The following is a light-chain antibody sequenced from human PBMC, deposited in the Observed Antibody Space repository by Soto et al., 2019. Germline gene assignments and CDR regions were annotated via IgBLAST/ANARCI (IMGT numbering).Light chain of an antibody. CDR2: EDN. CDR1: SGSIASHY. V-gene: IGLV6-57*04. Sequence: NFMLTQPHSVSESPGKTVTMSCTRSSGSIASHYVQWYQQRPGSAPTTVIYEDNQRPSGVPDRFSGSIDSSSNSASLTISGVKTEDEADYYCQSYDSSDSWVFGGGTKLTVL. J-gene: IGLJ3*02. CDR3: QSYDSSDSWV.